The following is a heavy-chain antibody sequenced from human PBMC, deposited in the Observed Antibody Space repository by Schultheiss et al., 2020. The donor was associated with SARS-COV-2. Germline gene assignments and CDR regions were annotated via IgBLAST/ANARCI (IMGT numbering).Heavy chain of an antibody. Sequence: SETLSLTCAVSGGSISSGDSSWSWIRQPPGKGLEWIGYIFHSGSTYSNPSVKSRVTISVDRSKNQFSLKLSSVTAADTAVYYCARHLYSTSGNYFYYYLGVWGKGTTVTVSS. CDR3: ARHLYSTSGNYFYYYLGV. D-gene: IGHD2-2*01. J-gene: IGHJ6*03. CDR1: GGSISSGDSS. CDR2: IFHSGST. V-gene: IGHV4-30-2*01.